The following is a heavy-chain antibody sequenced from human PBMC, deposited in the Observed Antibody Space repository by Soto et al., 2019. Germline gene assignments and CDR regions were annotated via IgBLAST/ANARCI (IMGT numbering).Heavy chain of an antibody. CDR1: GFTFSIYG. CDR3: AKFGIADVFDI. D-gene: IGHD6-13*01. J-gene: IGHJ3*02. CDR2: ISYDGSNK. Sequence: QVQLMESGGGVVQPGRSLRLSCAASGFTFSIYGMNWVRQAPGKGLEWVAVISYDGSNKYYGDSVKGRFTISRDNSKNSLHLQMNSQRAEDTAVYYCAKFGIADVFDIWGQGTMVTVSS. V-gene: IGHV3-30*18.